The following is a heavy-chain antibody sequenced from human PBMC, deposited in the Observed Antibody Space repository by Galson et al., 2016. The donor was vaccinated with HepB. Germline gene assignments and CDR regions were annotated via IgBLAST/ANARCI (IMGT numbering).Heavy chain of an antibody. V-gene: IGHV3-23*01. CDR1: GFTFSTYG. D-gene: IGHD3-16*01. J-gene: IGHJ4*02. CDR3: AKALFGGHF. CDR2: ISGNTVTT. Sequence: SLRLSCAASGFTFSTYGMSWVRQAPGKGLEWVSGISGNTVTTSHADSVKGRFTISRDNSKNTLYLQMNSLRAEDTAIYYCAKALFGGHFWGQRTLVTVSS.